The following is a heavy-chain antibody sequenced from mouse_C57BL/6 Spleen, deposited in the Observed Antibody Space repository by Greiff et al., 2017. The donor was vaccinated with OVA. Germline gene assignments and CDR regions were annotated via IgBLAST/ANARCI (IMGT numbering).Heavy chain of an antibody. Sequence: VHVKQSGAELVRPGASVKLSCTASGFNIKDDYMHWVKQRPEQGLEWIGWIDPENGDTEYASKFQGKATITADTSSNTAYLQLSSLTSEDTAVYYCTTSMTTGYYFDYWGQGTTLTVSS. D-gene: IGHD2-4*01. CDR3: TTSMTTGYYFDY. V-gene: IGHV14-4*01. CDR1: GFNIKDDY. CDR2: IDPENGDT. J-gene: IGHJ2*01.